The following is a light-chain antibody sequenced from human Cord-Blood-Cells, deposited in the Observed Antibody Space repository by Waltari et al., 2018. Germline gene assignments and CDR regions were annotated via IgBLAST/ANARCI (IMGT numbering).Light chain of an antibody. CDR3: QVWDSSSDHVV. V-gene: IGLV3-21*04. CDR2: YDS. Sequence: SYVLTQPHSVSVAPGKTARITCGGNNIGSKSVHWYKQKPGQAPVLVIYYDSERPSGIPERFSGSNSGNTATLTISRVEAGDEADYYCQVWDSSSDHVVFGGGTKLTVL. CDR1: NIGSKS. J-gene: IGLJ2*01.